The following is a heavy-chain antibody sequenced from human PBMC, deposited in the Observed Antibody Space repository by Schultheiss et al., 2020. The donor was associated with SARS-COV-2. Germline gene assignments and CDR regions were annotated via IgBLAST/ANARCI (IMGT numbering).Heavy chain of an antibody. CDR3: ARDRGGGDYYFDY. CDR1: GGSISSCGYS. D-gene: IGHD2-21*01. CDR2: IYHSGST. J-gene: IGHJ4*02. Sequence: SETLSLTCAVSGGSISSCGYSWSWIRQPPGKGLEWIGYIYHSGSTYYNPSLKSRVTISVDRSKNQFSLKLSSVTAADTAVYYCARDRGGGDYYFDYWGQGTLVTVSS. V-gene: IGHV4-30-2*01.